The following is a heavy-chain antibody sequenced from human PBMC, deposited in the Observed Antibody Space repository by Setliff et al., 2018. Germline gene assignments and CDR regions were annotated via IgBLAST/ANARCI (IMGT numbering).Heavy chain of an antibody. CDR2: IYNDGDT. CDR3: ARDRGGTNPWFDP. J-gene: IGHJ5*02. Sequence: GGSLRLSCVVSGITVSNNFWSWVRQAPGKGLEWVSVIYNDGDTYHADSVKGRFTMSRDSSKNTLYLQMNSLRSDDTAVYYCARDRGGTNPWFDPWGQGTLVTVSS. D-gene: IGHD3-10*01. V-gene: IGHV3-53*01. CDR1: GITVSNNF.